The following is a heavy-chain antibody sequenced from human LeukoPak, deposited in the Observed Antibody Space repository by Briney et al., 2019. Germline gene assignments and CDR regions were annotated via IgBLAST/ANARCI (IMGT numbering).Heavy chain of an antibody. Sequence: GGSLRFSCAASGFTFSSYAMHWVRQAPGKGLEWVAVISYDGSNKYYADSVKGRFTISRDNSKNTLYLQMNSLRAEDTAVYYCGGDSSGSDAFDIWGQGTMVTVSS. CDR3: GGDSSGSDAFDI. J-gene: IGHJ3*02. CDR1: GFTFSSYA. V-gene: IGHV3-30-3*01. CDR2: ISYDGSNK. D-gene: IGHD3-22*01.